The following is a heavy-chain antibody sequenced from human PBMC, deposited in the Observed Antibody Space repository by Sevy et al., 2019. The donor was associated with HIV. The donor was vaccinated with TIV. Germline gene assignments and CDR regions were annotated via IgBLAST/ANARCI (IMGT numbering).Heavy chain of an antibody. Sequence: SETLSLTCTVSGGSVSSGSYYWSWIRQPPGKGLEWIGYIYYSGSTNYNPSLKSRVTISVDTSKNQFSLKLSSVTAADSAVYYGARDARDYYDSEDYFDYWGQGTLVTVSS. CDR3: ARDARDYYDSEDYFDY. CDR1: GGSVSSGSYY. CDR2: IYYSGST. D-gene: IGHD3-22*01. V-gene: IGHV4-61*01. J-gene: IGHJ4*02.